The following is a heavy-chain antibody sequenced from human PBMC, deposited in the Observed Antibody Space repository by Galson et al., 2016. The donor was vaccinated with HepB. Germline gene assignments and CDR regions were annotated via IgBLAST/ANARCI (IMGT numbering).Heavy chain of an antibody. CDR2: ISDSGAAT. CDR1: GFPFSNYA. D-gene: IGHD3-22*01. CDR3: AKVGSRFFDF. J-gene: IGHJ4*02. V-gene: IGHV3-23*01. Sequence: SLRLSCAASGFPFSNYAMTWVRQAPGKGLEGVSIISDSGAATYYAGSVNGRFTIFRDNSKNTVYLQTNSMRGDDTAVYYCAKVGSRFFDFWGQGTLVTVSS.